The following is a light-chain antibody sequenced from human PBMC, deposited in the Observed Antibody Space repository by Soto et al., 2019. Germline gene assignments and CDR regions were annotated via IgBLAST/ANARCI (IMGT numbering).Light chain of an antibody. V-gene: IGLV2-14*01. J-gene: IGLJ1*01. CDR1: SSDVGAYNY. Sequence: QSVLTQPASVSGSPGQSITISCTGTSSDVGAYNYVSWYQQHPGKAPKLMIYEVSNRPSGVSHRFSGSKSDNTASLTISGLQTDDEADYYCSSYTSSRTLVFETGTKVTVL. CDR2: EVS. CDR3: SSYTSSRTLV.